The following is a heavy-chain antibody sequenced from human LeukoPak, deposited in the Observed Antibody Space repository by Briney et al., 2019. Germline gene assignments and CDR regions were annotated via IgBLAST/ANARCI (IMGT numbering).Heavy chain of an antibody. V-gene: IGHV1-8*01. CDR3: ARVLGSISH. Sequence: GASVKVSCKASGYTFSTCDINWVRRAAGQGLEWMGWMNPNSGNTGFAHMFQGRITMTRDTSINTAYMELSSLRSEDTAVYYCARVLGSISHWGQGTLVTVSS. CDR2: MNPNSGNT. CDR1: GYTFSTCD. D-gene: IGHD1-1*01. J-gene: IGHJ4*02.